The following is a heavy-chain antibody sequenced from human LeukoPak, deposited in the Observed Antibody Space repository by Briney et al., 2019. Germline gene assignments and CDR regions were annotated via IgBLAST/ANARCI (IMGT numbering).Heavy chain of an antibody. CDR1: GGSISSSSYY. V-gene: IGHV4-39*01. D-gene: IGHD6-25*01. Sequence: ASETLSLTCTVSGGSISSSSYYWGWIRQPPGKGLEWIGSIYYSGSTYYNPSLKSRVTISVDTSKNQFSLKLTSVTAADTAVYNCARYSSAWFDPWGQGTLVTVSS. CDR2: IYYSGST. CDR3: ARYSSAWFDP. J-gene: IGHJ5*02.